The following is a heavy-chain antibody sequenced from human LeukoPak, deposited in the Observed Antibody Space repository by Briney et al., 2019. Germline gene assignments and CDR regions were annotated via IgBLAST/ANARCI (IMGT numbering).Heavy chain of an antibody. Sequence: GGSLRLSCAASGFTFSIYGMHWVRQAPGKGLEWVAFIWYDGSDKYYADSVKGRFIISRDSSQSALYLQMNSLRPEDTAVYYCAKDQGGNYYDYMDVWGEGTTVTVSS. V-gene: IGHV3-30*02. D-gene: IGHD3-16*01. CDR2: IWYDGSDK. CDR1: GFTFSIYG. J-gene: IGHJ6*03. CDR3: AKDQGGNYYDYMDV.